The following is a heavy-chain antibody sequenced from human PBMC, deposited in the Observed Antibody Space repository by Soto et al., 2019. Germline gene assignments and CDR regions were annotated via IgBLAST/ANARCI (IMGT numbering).Heavy chain of an antibody. V-gene: IGHV4-38-2*02. CDR1: GYSISSGYY. D-gene: IGHD4-17*01. CDR3: ARDLVTTDGMDV. J-gene: IGHJ6*02. Sequence: PSETLSLTCAVSGYSISSGYYWGWIRQPPGKGLEWIGSIYHSGSTYYNPSLKSRVTISVDTSKNQFYLKLSSVNAADTAVYYCARDLVTTDGMDVWGQGTTVTVSS. CDR2: IYHSGST.